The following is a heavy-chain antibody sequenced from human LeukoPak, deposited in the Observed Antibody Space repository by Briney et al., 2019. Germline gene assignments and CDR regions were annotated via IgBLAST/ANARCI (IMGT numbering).Heavy chain of an antibody. CDR2: VSDGGRT. D-gene: IGHD3-22*01. V-gene: IGHV4-4*07. CDR1: GGSITSYY. CDR3: ARDYYDSSGYSGWFDP. J-gene: IGHJ5*02. Sequence: SETLSLTCSVSGGSITSYYWSWIRQPPGKGLEWIGHVSDGGRTNYSPSLRSRVSMSVDTSKNQFSLKLSSVTAADTAVYYCARDYYDSSGYSGWFDPWGQGTLVTVSS.